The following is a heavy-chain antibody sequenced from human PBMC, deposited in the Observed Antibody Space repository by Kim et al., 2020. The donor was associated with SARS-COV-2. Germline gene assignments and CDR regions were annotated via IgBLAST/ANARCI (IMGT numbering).Heavy chain of an antibody. D-gene: IGHD3-10*01. V-gene: IGHV4-34*01. Sequence: SETLSLTCAVYGGSFSGYYWSWIRQPPGKGLEWIGEINHSGSTNYNPSLKSRVTISVDTSKNQFSLKLSSVTAADTAVYYCARRGRYYYGSGSYYKSWGR. CDR2: INHSGST. CDR1: GGSFSGYY. CDR3: ARRGRYYYGSGSYYKS. J-gene: IGHJ2*01.